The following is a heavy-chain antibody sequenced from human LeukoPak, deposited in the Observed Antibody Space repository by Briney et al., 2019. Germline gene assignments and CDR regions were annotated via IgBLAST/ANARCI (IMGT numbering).Heavy chain of an antibody. V-gene: IGHV1-24*01. Sequence: GASVKVSCKVSGYTLTELSMHWVRQAPGKGLEWMGGFDPEDGETIYAQKFQGRVTMTEDTSTDTAYMKLSSLRSEDTAVYYCATYYDFWSGYSGTNWFDPWGQGTLVTVSS. CDR3: ATYYDFWSGYSGTNWFDP. D-gene: IGHD3-3*01. J-gene: IGHJ5*02. CDR1: GYTLTELS. CDR2: FDPEDGET.